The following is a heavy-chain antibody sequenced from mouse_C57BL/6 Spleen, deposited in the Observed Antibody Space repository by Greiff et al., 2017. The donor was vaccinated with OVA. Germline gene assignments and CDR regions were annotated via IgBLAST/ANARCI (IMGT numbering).Heavy chain of an antibody. J-gene: IGHJ3*01. CDR1: GYSFTSYY. CDR2: IYPGSGNT. V-gene: IGHV1-66*01. Sequence: VQLQQSGPELVKPGASVKISCKASGYSFTSYYIHWVKQRPGQGLEWIGWIYPGSGNTKYNEKFKGKATLTADTSSSTAYMQLSSLTSEDSAVYYCARSAGLPWFAYWGQGTLVTVSA. D-gene: IGHD1-2*01. CDR3: ARSAGLPWFAY.